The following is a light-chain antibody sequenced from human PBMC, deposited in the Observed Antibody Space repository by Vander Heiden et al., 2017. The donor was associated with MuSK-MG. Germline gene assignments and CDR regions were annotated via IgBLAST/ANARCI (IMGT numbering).Light chain of an antibody. Sequence: EIVLTQSPGTLSLSPGERATLSCRASQSVTSTYLAWYQQKPGQAPRLLIYGASSRATGIPDRFSGSGSGTDFTLTISRLEPEDFVVYYCQQDGSSPWTFGQGTKVEIK. V-gene: IGKV3-20*01. J-gene: IGKJ1*01. CDR2: GAS. CDR3: QQDGSSPWT. CDR1: QSVTSTY.